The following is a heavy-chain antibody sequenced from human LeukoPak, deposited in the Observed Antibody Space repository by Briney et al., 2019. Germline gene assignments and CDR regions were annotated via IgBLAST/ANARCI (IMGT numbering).Heavy chain of an antibody. J-gene: IGHJ6*02. CDR1: GFTFSSYA. CDR2: ISYDGSNK. V-gene: IGHV3-30-3*01. CDR3: AKETSDWLHLYYYGMDV. D-gene: IGHD3-9*01. Sequence: HPGRSLRLSCAASGFTFSSYAMHWVRQAPGKGLEWVAVISYDGSNKYYADSVKGRFTISRDNSKNTLSLQMNSLRAEDTAIYFCAKETSDWLHLYYYGMDVWGQGTTVTVSS.